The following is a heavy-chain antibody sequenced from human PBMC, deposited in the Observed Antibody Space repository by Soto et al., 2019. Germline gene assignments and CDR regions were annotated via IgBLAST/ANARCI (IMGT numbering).Heavy chain of an antibody. V-gene: IGHV1-24*01. J-gene: IGHJ4*02. Sequence: QVQLVQSGAEVKKPGASVKVSCKVSGYSLTVLSMHWVRQAPGKGHEWMGGFDPEDGETIYAQRFQGRVTMTEDTSTDTASMELSSLRSEDTAVYYCATRPNYYGSGVYYFDYWGQGILVTVSS. CDR3: ATRPNYYGSGVYYFDY. CDR1: GYSLTVLS. CDR2: FDPEDGET. D-gene: IGHD3-10*01.